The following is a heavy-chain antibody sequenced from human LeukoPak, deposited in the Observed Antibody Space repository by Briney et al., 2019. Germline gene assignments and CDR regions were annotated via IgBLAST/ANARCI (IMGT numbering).Heavy chain of an antibody. D-gene: IGHD5-18*01. CDR1: GGSFSGYY. J-gene: IGHJ4*02. V-gene: IGHV4-34*01. CDR2: INHSGST. Sequence: SETLSLTCAVYGGSFSGYYWSWIRQPPGKGLEWIGEINHSGSTNYNPSLKSRVTISVDTSKNQFSLKLSSVTAADTAVYYCARQGDSRDYFDCWGQGTLVTVSS. CDR3: ARQGDSRDYFDC.